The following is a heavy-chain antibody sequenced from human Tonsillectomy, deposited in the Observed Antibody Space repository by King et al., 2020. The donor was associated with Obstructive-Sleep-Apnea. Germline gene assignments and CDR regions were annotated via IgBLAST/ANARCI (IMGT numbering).Heavy chain of an antibody. CDR3: ANEGGAVTDTGFEY. V-gene: IGHV3-30*01. D-gene: IGHD4-11*01. CDR1: GFTFSSYA. J-gene: IGHJ4*02. CDR2: ISYDGSDK. Sequence: VQLVESGGGVVQPGRSLRLSCAASGFTFSSYAMHWGRQAPGKGLEGVAFISYDGSDKVEADSVTGRFTISRDNSKNTLYLQMNSLTTEETAVYYCANEGGAVTDTGFEYWGQGTLVTVSS.